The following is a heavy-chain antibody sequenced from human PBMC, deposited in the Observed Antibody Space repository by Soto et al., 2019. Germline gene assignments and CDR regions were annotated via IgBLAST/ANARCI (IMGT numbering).Heavy chain of an antibody. CDR1: GYTFTRHY. CDR3: ARDSTLDY. J-gene: IGHJ4*02. V-gene: IGHV1-46*01. Sequence: AAVQVSCKVSGYTFTRHYMHWVRQAPAQGLEWMGIINLSGGGTSYAQKFQGRVTMTRDTSTSTVYMELSSLRSEDTAVYYCARDSTLDYWGQGTLVTVSS. CDR2: INLSGGGT.